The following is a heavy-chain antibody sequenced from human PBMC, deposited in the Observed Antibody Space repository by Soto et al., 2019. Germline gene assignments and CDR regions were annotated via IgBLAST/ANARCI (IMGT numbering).Heavy chain of an antibody. J-gene: IGHJ6*03. CDR2: IYYSGST. CDR1: GGSISSYY. V-gene: IGHV4-59*08. CDR3: ARHSIVVVPAATDYYYYYYMDV. D-gene: IGHD2-2*01. Sequence: SETLSLTCTVSGGSISSYYWSWIRQPPGKGLEWIGYIYYSGSTNYNPSLKSRVTISVDTSKNQFSLKLSSVTAADTAVYYCARHSIVVVPAATDYYYYYYMDVWGKGTTVTVSS.